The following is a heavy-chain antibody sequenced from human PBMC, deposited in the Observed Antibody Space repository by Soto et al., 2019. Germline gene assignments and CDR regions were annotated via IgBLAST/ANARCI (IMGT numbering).Heavy chain of an antibody. CDR1: GGSFSGYY. CDR2: INHSGST. J-gene: IGHJ4*02. V-gene: IGHV4-34*01. D-gene: IGHD4-4*01. Sequence: SETLSLTCAVYGGSFSGYYWSWIRQPPGKGLEWIGEINHSGSTNYNPSLKSRVTISVDTSKNQFSLKLSSVTAADTAVYYCARVEVTTFVYFDYWGQGTLVTVSS. CDR3: ARVEVTTFVYFDY.